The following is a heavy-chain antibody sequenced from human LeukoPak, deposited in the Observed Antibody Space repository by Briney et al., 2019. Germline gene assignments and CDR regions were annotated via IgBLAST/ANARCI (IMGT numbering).Heavy chain of an antibody. CDR1: GFTFSSYG. V-gene: IGHV3-30*02. Sequence: GGSLRLSCAASGFTFSSYGMHWVRQAPGKGLEWVSFINYNGRNNYCADSVKGRFTISRDSSKNTLSLQMNSLRDEDTAVYYCAKDSPIYYIDYWGQGTLVTVSS. CDR2: INYNGRNN. J-gene: IGHJ4*02. D-gene: IGHD3-10*01. CDR3: AKDSPIYYIDY.